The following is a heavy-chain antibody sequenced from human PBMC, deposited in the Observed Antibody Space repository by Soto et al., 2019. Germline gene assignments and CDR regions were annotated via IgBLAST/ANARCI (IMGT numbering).Heavy chain of an antibody. D-gene: IGHD6-6*01. V-gene: IGHV2-5*02. CDR1: GFSLSTSGAG. CDR3: AHRRKSIAARPAFDY. CDR2: IYWDDDK. J-gene: IGHJ4*02. Sequence: SGPTLVNPTQTLTLTITFSGFSLSTSGAGVGWIRQPPGKALEWLALIYWDDDKRYSPSLKSRLTITKDTSKNQVVLTMTNMDPVDTATYYCAHRRKSIAARPAFDYWGQGTLVTVSS.